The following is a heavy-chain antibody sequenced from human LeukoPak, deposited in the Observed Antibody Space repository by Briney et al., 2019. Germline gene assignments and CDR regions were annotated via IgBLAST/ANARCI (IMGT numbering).Heavy chain of an antibody. Sequence: GGSLTLSCAGSEFIFGAYWMTWVRQAPGKGLEWVAHINQDGSETYYMDSVKGRFTISRDNAKKLVFLQMNSLTAEDTALYYCVRSLQRFGTRDYWGQGTLVTVSS. CDR2: INQDGSET. V-gene: IGHV3-7*01. CDR3: VRSLQRFGTRDY. CDR1: EFIFGAYW. D-gene: IGHD3-10*01. J-gene: IGHJ4*02.